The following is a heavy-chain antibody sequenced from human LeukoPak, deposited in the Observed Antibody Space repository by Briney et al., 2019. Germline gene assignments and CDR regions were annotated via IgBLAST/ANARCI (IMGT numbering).Heavy chain of an antibody. CDR3: ARAAMVRGVQFDY. Sequence: SQTLSLTCAISGDSVSSNSAAWNWIRQSLSRGLEWLGRTYYRSKWYNDYAVSVKSRITINPDTSKNQFSLQLNSVTAADTAVYYCARAAMVRGVQFDYWGQGTLVTVSS. CDR2: TYYRSKWYN. J-gene: IGHJ4*02. V-gene: IGHV6-1*01. CDR1: GDSVSSNSAA. D-gene: IGHD3-10*01.